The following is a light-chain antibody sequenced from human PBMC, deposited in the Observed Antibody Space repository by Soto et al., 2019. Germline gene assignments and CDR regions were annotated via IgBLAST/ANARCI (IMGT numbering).Light chain of an antibody. J-gene: IGKJ2*01. CDR2: GAS. CDR1: LRISSD. V-gene: IGKV1-39*01. CDR3: QQSYTTPRT. Sequence: DIQMTQSPSSLSASVGDRVTITCRASLRISSDLNRFQQKPGKAPKVLIFGASSLQSGVPSRFSGSGSGTEFTLTISSLQREDSATYYCQQSYTTPRTFGQGTKLEIK.